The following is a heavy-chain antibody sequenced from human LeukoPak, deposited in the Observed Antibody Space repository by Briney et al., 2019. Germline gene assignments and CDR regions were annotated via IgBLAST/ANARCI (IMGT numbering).Heavy chain of an antibody. D-gene: IGHD2-2*01. CDR1: GFTFSSYP. J-gene: IGHJ4*02. Sequence: PGGSLRLSCAASGFTFSSYPLHWVRQAPGKGLEWVTLISYDGSKIYYADSVKGRFTISRDNSKNTLYLQMNSLRAEDTAVYYCASPIFEGSSTSRDYWGQGTLVTVSS. CDR2: ISYDGSKI. V-gene: IGHV3-30-3*01. CDR3: ASPIFEGSSTSRDY.